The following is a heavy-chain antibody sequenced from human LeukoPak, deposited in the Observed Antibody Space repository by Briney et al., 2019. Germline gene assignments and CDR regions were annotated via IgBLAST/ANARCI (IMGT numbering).Heavy chain of an antibody. J-gene: IGHJ4*02. CDR3: AKGGEYQLQDY. V-gene: IGHV3-23*01. Sequence: GALRLSCAASGFTFSSYAMSWVRPAPGKGLEWVSAISGSGGSTYYADSVKGRFTISRDNSKNTLYLQMNSLRAEDTAVYYCAKGGEYQLQDYWGQGTLVTVSS. D-gene: IGHD2-2*01. CDR1: GFTFSSYA. CDR2: ISGSGGST.